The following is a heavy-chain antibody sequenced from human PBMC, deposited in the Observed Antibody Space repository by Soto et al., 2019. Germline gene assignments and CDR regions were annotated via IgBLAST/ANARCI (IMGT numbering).Heavy chain of an antibody. J-gene: IGHJ1*01. CDR3: ASPTVIDAEDFQH. D-gene: IGHD4-17*01. V-gene: IGHV1-69*02. CDR2: IIPILGIA. CDR1: GGTFSSYT. Sequence: QVQLVQSGAEVKKPGSSVKVSCKASGGTFSSYTISWVRQAPGQGLEWMGRIIPILGIANYAQKFQGRVTITADKSTSTAYMELSSLRSEDTAVYYCASPTVIDAEDFQHWGQGTLVTVSS.